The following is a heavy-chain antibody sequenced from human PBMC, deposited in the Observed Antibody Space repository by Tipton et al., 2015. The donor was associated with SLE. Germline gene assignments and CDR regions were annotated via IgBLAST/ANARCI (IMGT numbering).Heavy chain of an antibody. V-gene: IGHV4-31*03. J-gene: IGHJ4*02. CDR3: ARGSGYSAYQGFDY. D-gene: IGHD5-12*01. CDR1: GGSITTGGYW. Sequence: TLSLTCSISGGSITTGGYWWNWIRQHPGKGLEWIGYMFYSGSTYYNPSLKSRASISVDPSKNQFSLRLKSVTAADTAVYYCARGSGYSAYQGFDYWGQGALVTVSS. CDR2: MFYSGST.